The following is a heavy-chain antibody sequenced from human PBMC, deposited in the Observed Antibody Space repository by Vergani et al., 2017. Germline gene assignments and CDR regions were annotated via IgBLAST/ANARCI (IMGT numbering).Heavy chain of an antibody. Sequence: EVQLVQSGAEVKKPGESLKIPCQISGYSFTNYWIGWLRQMPGKGLEWLGIIHPADSDTRYSLYFQGQVTISLDKSISTAYLQRGALRASDSAMYYCARLYGHDSSGSKCFDYWGQGTLVTVSS. CDR2: IHPADSDT. CDR1: GYSFTNYW. D-gene: IGHD3-22*01. V-gene: IGHV5-51*01. J-gene: IGHJ4*02. CDR3: ARLYGHDSSGSKCFDY.